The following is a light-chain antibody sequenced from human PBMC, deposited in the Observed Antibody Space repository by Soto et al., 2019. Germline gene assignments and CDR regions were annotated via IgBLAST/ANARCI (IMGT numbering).Light chain of an antibody. CDR2: KAS. V-gene: IGKV1-5*03. J-gene: IGKJ1*01. CDR3: QQYNSYPT. Sequence: DIQMTQSPSTLSASVGDRVTITCRASQSISSWLAWYQQKPGKAPKLLIYKASSLESGVPSRFSGSGSRTVFTLTISSLQPDDFATYYCQQYNSYPTFGQGTKVEIK. CDR1: QSISSW.